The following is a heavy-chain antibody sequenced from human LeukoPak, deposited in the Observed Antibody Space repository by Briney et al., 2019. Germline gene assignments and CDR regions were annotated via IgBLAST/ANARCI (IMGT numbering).Heavy chain of an antibody. Sequence: GGSLRLSCAASGFTFSSYAMSWVRQAPGRGLEWVSGMSGPGGTTYYADSVKGRFTISRDNSQNTLYLQMNNLRDEDTAVYYCAIALTATVVPPSYWGQGTLVTVSS. CDR3: AIALTATVVPPSY. D-gene: IGHD4-23*01. J-gene: IGHJ4*02. CDR2: MSGPGGTT. V-gene: IGHV3-23*01. CDR1: GFTFSSYA.